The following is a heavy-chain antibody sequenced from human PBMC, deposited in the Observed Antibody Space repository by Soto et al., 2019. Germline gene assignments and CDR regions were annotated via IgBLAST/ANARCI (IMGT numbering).Heavy chain of an antibody. CDR1: GGSISSSSYY. Sequence: QLQLQESGPGLVKPSETLSLTCTVSGGSISSSSYYWGWIRQPPGKGLEWIGSIYYSGSTYYNPSLKSRVTISVDPSKNQFSLKLSSVTAADTAVYYCARLTPDGDHSAIVDYWGQGTLVTVSS. V-gene: IGHV4-39*01. J-gene: IGHJ4*02. CDR2: IYYSGST. D-gene: IGHD4-17*01. CDR3: ARLTPDGDHSAIVDY.